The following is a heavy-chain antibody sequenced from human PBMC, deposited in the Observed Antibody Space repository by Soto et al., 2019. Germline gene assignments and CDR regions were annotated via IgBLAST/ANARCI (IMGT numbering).Heavy chain of an antibody. CDR1: GFTFSTYA. V-gene: IGHV3-23*01. Sequence: EVQLSESGRGLVQPGGSLRVSCAASGFTFSTYAMSWVRQAPGKGLEWVSAIGGSAESAYYGDSVKGRFTISRDNSKNSVYLQMNSLRAEDTAVYYCAVHCSTSSCSYWGQGTLVTVSS. CDR2: IGGSAESA. D-gene: IGHD2-2*01. J-gene: IGHJ4*02. CDR3: AVHCSTSSCSY.